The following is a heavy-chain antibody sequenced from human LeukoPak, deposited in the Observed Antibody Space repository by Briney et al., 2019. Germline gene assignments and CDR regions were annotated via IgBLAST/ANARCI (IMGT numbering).Heavy chain of an antibody. J-gene: IGHJ4*02. CDR2: IYHSGST. CDR3: ARARPEFDY. CDR1: GYSISNGYY. V-gene: IGHV4-38-2*02. Sequence: SETLSLTCTVFGYSISNGYYWGWIRQPPGKGLEWIGSIYHSGSTYYNPSLKSRVTISVDTSKNQFSLKLSPVTAADTAVYYCARARPEFDYWGQGTLVTVSS.